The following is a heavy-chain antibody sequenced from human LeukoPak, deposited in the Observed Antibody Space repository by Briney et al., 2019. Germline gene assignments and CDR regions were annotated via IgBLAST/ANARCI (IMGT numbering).Heavy chain of an antibody. Sequence: PGGSLRLSCAASGFTFSSYGMHWVRQAPGKGLEWVAVISYDGSNKYYADSVKGRFTISRDNSKNTLYLQVNSLRAEDTAVYYCAKGVSELWFGPPFDYWGRGTLVTVSS. J-gene: IGHJ4*02. CDR2: ISYDGSNK. CDR1: GFTFSSYG. V-gene: IGHV3-30*18. D-gene: IGHD3-10*01. CDR3: AKGVSELWFGPPFDY.